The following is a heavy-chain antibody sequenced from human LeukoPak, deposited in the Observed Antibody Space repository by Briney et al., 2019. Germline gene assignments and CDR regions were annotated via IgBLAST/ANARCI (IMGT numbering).Heavy chain of an antibody. CDR1: GFTFDDYA. V-gene: IGHV3-23*01. D-gene: IGHD1-7*01. CDR3: AKDPVSKQLELLSD. CDR2: ISGSGGST. Sequence: GRSLRLSCAASGFTFDDYAMHWVRQAPGKGLEWVSAISGSGGSTYYADSVKGRFTISRDNSKNTLYLQMNSLRAEDTAVYYCAKDPVSKQLELLSDWGQGTLVTVSS. J-gene: IGHJ4*02.